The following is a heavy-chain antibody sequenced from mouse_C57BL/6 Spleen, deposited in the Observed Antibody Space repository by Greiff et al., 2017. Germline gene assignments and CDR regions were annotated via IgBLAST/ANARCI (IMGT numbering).Heavy chain of an antibody. CDR3: ASFYDGYWYFDV. CDR2: ISSGGSYT. J-gene: IGHJ1*03. V-gene: IGHV5-6*01. Sequence: EVKLVESGGDLVKPGGSLKLSCAASGFTFSSYGMSWVRQTPGKRLEWVATISSGGSYTYYPDSVKGRFTISRDNAKNTLYLQMSSRKSEDTAMYYCASFYDGYWYFDVWGTGTTVTVSS. D-gene: IGHD2-3*01. CDR1: GFTFSSYG.